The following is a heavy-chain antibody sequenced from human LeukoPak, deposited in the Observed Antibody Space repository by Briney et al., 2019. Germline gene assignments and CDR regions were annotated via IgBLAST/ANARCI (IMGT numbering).Heavy chain of an antibody. CDR1: GFTFSSYS. V-gene: IGHV3-21*04. CDR3: AKDRMVTTGLGALDI. CDR2: ISTSSTYI. Sequence: GGSLRLSCEASGFTFSSYSMNWVRQAPGKGLEWVSSISTSSTYIYYADSAKGRFTISRDNSKSTLYLQMNNLRGEDTAVYYCAKDRMVTTGLGALDIWGPGTMVTVSS. J-gene: IGHJ3*02. D-gene: IGHD4-17*01.